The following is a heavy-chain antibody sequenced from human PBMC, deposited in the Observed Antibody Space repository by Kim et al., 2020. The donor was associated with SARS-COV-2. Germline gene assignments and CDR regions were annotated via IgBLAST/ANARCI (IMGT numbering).Heavy chain of an antibody. D-gene: IGHD5-12*01. CDR3: AGAEYGGYDPYYYYYGMDV. V-gene: IGHV3-53*01. CDR2: IYSGGST. CDR1: GFTVSSNY. Sequence: GGSLRLSCAASGFTVSSNYMSWVRQAPGKGLEWVSVIYSGGSTYYADSVKGRFTISRDNSKNTLYLQMNSLRAEDTAVYYCAGAEYGGYDPYYYYYGMDVWGQGTTVTVSS. J-gene: IGHJ6*02.